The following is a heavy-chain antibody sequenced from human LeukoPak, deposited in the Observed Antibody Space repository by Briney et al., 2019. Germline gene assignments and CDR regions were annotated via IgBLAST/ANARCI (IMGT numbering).Heavy chain of an antibody. D-gene: IGHD3-9*01. CDR2: ISGSGGST. J-gene: IGHJ3*02. CDR3: AKPRPYYDILTGYGAFDI. CDR1: GFTFSSYA. Sequence: GGSLRLSCAASGFTFSSYAMSWVRQAPGKGLEWVSAISGSGGSTYYADSVKGRFTISRDNSKNTLYLQMNSLRAEDTAVYYCAKPRPYYDILTGYGAFDIWGQGTMVTVSS. V-gene: IGHV3-23*01.